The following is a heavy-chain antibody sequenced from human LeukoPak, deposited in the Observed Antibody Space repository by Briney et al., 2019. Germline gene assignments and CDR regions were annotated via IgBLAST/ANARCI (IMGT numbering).Heavy chain of an antibody. CDR1: GFTFSSYN. CDR3: ARGSPCYYDSSGYYQAYDY. Sequence: GGSLRLSCAASGFTFSSYNMKWVRQAPGKGLEWVSSISSNSYIYYADSVKGRFTISRDNPKNSLYLQMNSLRAEDTAVYYCARGSPCYYDSSGYYQAYDYWGQGTLVTVSS. D-gene: IGHD3-22*01. J-gene: IGHJ4*02. V-gene: IGHV3-21*01. CDR2: ISSNSYI.